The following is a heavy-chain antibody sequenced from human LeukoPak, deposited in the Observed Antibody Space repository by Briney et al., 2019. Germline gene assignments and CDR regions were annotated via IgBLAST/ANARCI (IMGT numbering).Heavy chain of an antibody. D-gene: IGHD5-18*01. Sequence: ASVKVSCKASGYTFTSYYMHWVRQAPGQGLEWMGIINPSGGSTSYAQKFQGRATTTRDTSTSTVYMELSSLRSEDTAVYYCARDPGRGYSYGHFYYWARELWSPSPQ. CDR3: ARDPGRGYSYGHFYY. CDR1: GYTFTSYY. CDR2: INPSGGST. V-gene: IGHV1-46*01. J-gene: IGHJ4*02.